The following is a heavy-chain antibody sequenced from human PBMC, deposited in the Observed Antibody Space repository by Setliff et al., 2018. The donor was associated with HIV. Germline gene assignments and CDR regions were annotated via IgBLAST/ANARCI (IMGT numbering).Heavy chain of an antibody. Sequence: ASVKVSCKASGYTFTDYYMHWVQQAPGKGLEWMGRVDPKNGKTLYAENLRGRITITADTSTDTAYMELSRLRSDDTAVYYCARRIAMAQSYYYYGMDVWGQGTTVTVSS. CDR3: ARRIAMAQSYYYYGMDV. CDR1: GYTFTDYY. V-gene: IGHV1-69-2*01. D-gene: IGHD5-18*01. J-gene: IGHJ6*02. CDR2: VDPKNGKT.